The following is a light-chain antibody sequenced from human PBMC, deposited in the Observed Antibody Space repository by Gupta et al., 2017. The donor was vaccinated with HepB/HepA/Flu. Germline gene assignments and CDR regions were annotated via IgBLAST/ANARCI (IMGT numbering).Light chain of an antibody. CDR2: WAS. CDR3: QQDDSTPLT. V-gene: IGKV4-1*01. J-gene: IGKJ4*01. Sequence: DIVMTQSPDSLAVSLGERATINCKSSQSVLHSSKNKNCLAWYQQKAGQPPKLLIDWASTRESGVPDRFSGSGSGTDFTLTISSLQAEDVAVYYCQQDDSTPLTFGGGTKVEIK. CDR1: QSVLHSSKNKNC.